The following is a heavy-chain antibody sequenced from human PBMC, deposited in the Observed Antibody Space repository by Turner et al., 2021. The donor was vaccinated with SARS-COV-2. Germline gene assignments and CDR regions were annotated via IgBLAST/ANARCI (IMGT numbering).Heavy chain of an antibody. CDR2: IKQDGSEK. CDR3: ARVSGAAVWGNYAFDI. D-gene: IGHD3-16*01. Sequence: EVQLVASGGGLVQPGGSLRLSCAASGFTFSSYWMSWVRQAPGKGPEWVDNIKQDGSEKYYVDSVKGRFIISRDNAKNSLYMKMSSLRAEDTAVYYCARVSGAAVWGNYAFDIWGQGTMVTVSS. V-gene: IGHV3-7*01. J-gene: IGHJ3*02. CDR1: GFTFSSYW.